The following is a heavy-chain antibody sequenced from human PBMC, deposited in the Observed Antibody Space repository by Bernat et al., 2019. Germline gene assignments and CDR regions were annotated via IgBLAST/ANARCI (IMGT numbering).Heavy chain of an antibody. J-gene: IGHJ6*03. V-gene: IGHV3-21*01. CDR3: ARASLHTYDPEVGGYYDYMGY. Sequence: EVQLVESGGGLVKPGGSLRLSCAASGFTFSSYSMNWVRQAPGKGLEWVSSISSSRYIYYADSVKGRFTISRDNAKNSLYLQMNSLRAEDKAVYYCARASLHTYDPEVGGYYDYMGYWGKGTPVTVSS. CDR1: GFTFSSYS. D-gene: IGHD3-3*01. CDR2: ISSSRYI.